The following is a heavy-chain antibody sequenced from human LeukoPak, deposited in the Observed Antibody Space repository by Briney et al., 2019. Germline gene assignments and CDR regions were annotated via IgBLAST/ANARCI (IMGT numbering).Heavy chain of an antibody. J-gene: IGHJ4*02. V-gene: IGHV3-23*01. D-gene: IGHD3-10*01. CDR1: GFTFSSYA. Sequence: GGSLRLSCADSGFTFSSYAMSWVRQAPGKGLEWVSAISGSGGSTYYADSVKGRFTISRDNSKNTLYLQMNSLRAEDTAVYYCAKDLWFGELPGYFDYWGQGTLVTVSS. CDR3: AKDLWFGELPGYFDY. CDR2: ISGSGGST.